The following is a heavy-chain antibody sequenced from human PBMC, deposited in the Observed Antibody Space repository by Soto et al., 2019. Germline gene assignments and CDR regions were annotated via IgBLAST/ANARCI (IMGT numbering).Heavy chain of an antibody. V-gene: IGHV2-70*13. CDR2: IERDDDDK. CDR3: ARSIRGPRRFNGMDV. J-gene: IGHJ6*02. CDR1: GFSLTSPGMC. D-gene: IGHD1-20*01. Sequence: SGPTLVNPIETLTLTCTFSGFSLTSPGMCVSWIRQSPGKALEWLALIERDDDDKYYSTSLKTRLTISKDTRKNQVVLTMANMEPADTATYYCARSIRGPRRFNGMDVWGQGTTVTVSS.